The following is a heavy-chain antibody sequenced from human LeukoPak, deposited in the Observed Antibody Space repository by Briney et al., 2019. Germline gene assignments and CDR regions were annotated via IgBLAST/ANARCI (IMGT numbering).Heavy chain of an antibody. CDR1: GGSISSYY. D-gene: IGHD6-13*01. CDR3: ARAYGSSWYGIDY. V-gene: IGHV4-59*08. Sequence: SETLSLTCTVSGGSISSYYWSWIRQPPGKGLEWIGYIYYSGSTNYNPSLKSRVTISVDTSKNQFSLKLTSVTAADTAVYYCARAYGSSWYGIDYWGQGALVTVSS. CDR2: IYYSGST. J-gene: IGHJ4*02.